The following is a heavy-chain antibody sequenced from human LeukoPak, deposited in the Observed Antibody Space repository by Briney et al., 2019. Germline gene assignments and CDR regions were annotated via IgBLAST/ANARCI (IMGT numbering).Heavy chain of an antibody. Sequence: GGSLRLSCAASGFTFSSYSMNWVRQAPGKGLEWFSYISSSSSTIYYADSVKGRFTISRDNAKNSLYLQMNSLRDEDTAVYYCARGRRYYDSSGPTGVYYYDYWGQGTLVTVSS. V-gene: IGHV3-48*02. CDR1: GFTFSSYS. CDR3: ARGRRYYDSSGPTGVYYYDY. J-gene: IGHJ4*02. CDR2: ISSSSSTI. D-gene: IGHD3-22*01.